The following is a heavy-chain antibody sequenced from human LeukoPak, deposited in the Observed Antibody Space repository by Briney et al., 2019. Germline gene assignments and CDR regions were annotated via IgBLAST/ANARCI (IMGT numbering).Heavy chain of an antibody. CDR2: ISYDGSHT. CDR3: ASGPAGAAGY. CDR1: GFSFNLFA. Sequence: PGRSLRLSCAASGFSFNLFAMNWVRQAPGKGLEWEAFISYDGSHTYYADSVKGRFTISRDNSKNTLYLQMNSLRAEDTAVYYCASGPAGAAGYWGQGTLVTVSS. J-gene: IGHJ4*02. D-gene: IGHD1-26*01. V-gene: IGHV3-30*14.